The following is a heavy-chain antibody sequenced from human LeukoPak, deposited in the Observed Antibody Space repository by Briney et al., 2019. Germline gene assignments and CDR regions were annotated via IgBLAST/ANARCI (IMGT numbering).Heavy chain of an antibody. Sequence: GGSLRLSCAASGFTFSSYSMNWVRQAPGKGLEWVSSISSSSYIYYADSVKGRFTISRDNAKNSLYLQMNSLRAEDTAVYYCARDKGIVGASALDYWGQGTLVTVSS. CDR2: ISSSSYI. V-gene: IGHV3-21*01. CDR3: ARDKGIVGASALDY. J-gene: IGHJ4*02. D-gene: IGHD1-26*01. CDR1: GFTFSSYS.